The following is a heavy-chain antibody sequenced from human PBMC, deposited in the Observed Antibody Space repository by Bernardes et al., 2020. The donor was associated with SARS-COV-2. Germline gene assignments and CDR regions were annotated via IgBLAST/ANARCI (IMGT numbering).Heavy chain of an antibody. CDR3: ARSARFGDGPFDN. J-gene: IGHJ4*02. CDR2: IFYSGRT. Sequence: SETLSLTCSVSGASIGRGYYWSWIRQFPGKGLEWIGYIFYSGRTYSKSSLKSQVTMSVDMSKNQFSLKLSSVTAADTAVYYCARSARFGDGPFDNWGQGTLITVSA. CDR1: GASIGRGYY. V-gene: IGHV4-31*01. D-gene: IGHD3-10*01.